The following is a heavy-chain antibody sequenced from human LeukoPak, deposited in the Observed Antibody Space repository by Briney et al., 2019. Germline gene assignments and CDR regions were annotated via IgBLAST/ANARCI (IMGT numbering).Heavy chain of an antibody. Sequence: GGSLRLSCAASGFTFRSHWMHWVRQAPGKGLIWVSRIDGDESATYYGDSVKGRFTISRDNAKNTLYLQMNSLRVEGTAVYYCVRTHSSGYYYFDSWGQGTLVTVSS. CDR2: IDGDESAT. J-gene: IGHJ4*02. D-gene: IGHD3-22*01. V-gene: IGHV3-74*01. CDR1: GFTFRSHW. CDR3: VRTHSSGYYYFDS.